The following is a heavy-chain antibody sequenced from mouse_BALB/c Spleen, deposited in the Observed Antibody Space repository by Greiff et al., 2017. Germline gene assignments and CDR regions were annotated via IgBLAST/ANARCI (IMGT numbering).Heavy chain of an antibody. J-gene: IGHJ2*01. CDR1: GYTFTSYW. V-gene: IGHV1-7*01. D-gene: IGHD2-14*01. CDR3: ARSDYRYDY. Sequence: VQLQQSGAELAKPGASVKMSCKASGYTFTSYWMHWVKQRPGQGLEWIGYINPSTGYTEYNQKFKDKATLTADKSSSTAYMQLSSLTSEDSAVYYCARSDYRYDYWGQGTTLTVSS. CDR2: INPSTGYT.